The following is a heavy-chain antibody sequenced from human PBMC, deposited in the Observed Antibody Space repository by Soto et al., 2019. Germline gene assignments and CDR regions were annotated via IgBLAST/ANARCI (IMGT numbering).Heavy chain of an antibody. CDR3: ARRYCSSTSCYVGSYYYYMDV. CDR1: GFTFSSYA. V-gene: IGHV3-23*01. CDR2: ISGSGSNP. J-gene: IGHJ6*03. D-gene: IGHD2-2*01. Sequence: GGSLRLSCAASGFTFSSYAMSWVRQAPGQGLEWVSAISGSGSNPYYADSLKGRFTISRDNSKNTLYLQMNSLRAEDTAVYYCARRYCSSTSCYVGSYYYYMDVWGKGTTVTVSS.